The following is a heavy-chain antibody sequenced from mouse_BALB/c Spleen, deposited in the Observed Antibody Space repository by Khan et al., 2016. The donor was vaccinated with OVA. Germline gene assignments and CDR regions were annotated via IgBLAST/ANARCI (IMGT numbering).Heavy chain of an antibody. CDR1: GFTFSAYI. J-gene: IGHJ3*01. Sequence: EVELVESGGGLVKPGGSLKLSCAASGFTFSAYIMSWVRQTPEKRLEWVASISIGGNTFYPDSVKGRFTVSRDDARNILYLQMSSLRSEDTAMYYCERAEPMITTWFAYWGQGTLVTVSA. V-gene: IGHV5-6-5*01. CDR3: ERAEPMITTWFAY. CDR2: ISIGGNT. D-gene: IGHD2-4*01.